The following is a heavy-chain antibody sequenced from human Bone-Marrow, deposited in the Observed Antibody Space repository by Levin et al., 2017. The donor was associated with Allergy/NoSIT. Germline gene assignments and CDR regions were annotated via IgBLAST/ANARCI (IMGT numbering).Heavy chain of an antibody. J-gene: IGHJ4*01. V-gene: IGHV3-53*01. CDR2: IYGGGST. Sequence: GESLKISCVVSELNVTRNYMNWVRQAPGKGLEWVSVIYGGGSTYYADSVRGRFIVSSDTSKNRLYLEMNSLRAEDTAVYYCATSYVGATGCFDYWGHGTLVTVSS. CDR1: ELNVTRNY. CDR3: ATSYVGATGCFDY. D-gene: IGHD1-1*01.